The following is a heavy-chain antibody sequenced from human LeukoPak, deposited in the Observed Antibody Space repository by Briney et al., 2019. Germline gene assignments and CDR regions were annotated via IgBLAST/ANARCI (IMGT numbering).Heavy chain of an antibody. Sequence: ASVKVSCKASGYTFTSYDINWVRQATGQGLEWMGWMNPNSGNTSYAQKFQGRVTMTRNTSISTAYMELSSLRSEDTAVYYCARDAGTNYYYGSGSYYPLDYWGQGTLVTVSS. CDR2: MNPNSGNT. J-gene: IGHJ4*02. D-gene: IGHD3-10*01. CDR3: ARDAGTNYYYGSGSYYPLDY. V-gene: IGHV1-8*01. CDR1: GYTFTSYD.